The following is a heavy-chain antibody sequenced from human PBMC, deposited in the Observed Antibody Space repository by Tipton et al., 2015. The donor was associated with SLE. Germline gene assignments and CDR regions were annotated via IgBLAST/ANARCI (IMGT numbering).Heavy chain of an antibody. CDR3: ARQMRGRPIWKWTDALDV. CDR1: GFTFSDYY. J-gene: IGHJ6*02. Sequence: GSLRLSYAASGFTFSDYYMSWIRQAPGKSLEWVSVHYIDGRTWYADSVKGRFISSREDPNSTIYLQMNSLRVEDTSVYHCARQMRGRPIWKWTDALDVWGQGTEVFVS. CDR2: HYIDGRT. V-gene: IGHV3-66*04. D-gene: IGHD3/OR15-3a*01.